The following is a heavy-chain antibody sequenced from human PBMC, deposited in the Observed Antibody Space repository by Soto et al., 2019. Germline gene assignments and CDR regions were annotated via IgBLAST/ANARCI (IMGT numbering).Heavy chain of an antibody. CDR2: IFFTGSA. CDR1: GGSVSTGSYD. J-gene: IGHJ6*02. CDR3: ARDGHGMDV. Sequence: SETLSLTCTVSGGSVSTGSYDWSWIRQPPGKGLEWIGKIFFTGSAHYNPSLRNRVTMSVDTSKDQFSLTLTSVTAADTAVYYCARDGHGMDVWGQGTTVTVSS. V-gene: IGHV4-61*01.